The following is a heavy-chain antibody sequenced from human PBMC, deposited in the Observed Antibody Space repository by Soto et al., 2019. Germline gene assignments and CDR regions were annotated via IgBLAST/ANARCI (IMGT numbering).Heavy chain of an antibody. CDR1: GFTFSSYG. J-gene: IGHJ4*02. CDR2: ISYDGSNK. V-gene: IGHV3-30*18. D-gene: IGHD4-4*01. Sequence: GGSLRLSCAASGFTFSSYGMRWVRQAPGKGLEWVAVISYDGSNKYYADSVKGRFTISRDNFKNTLYLQMNSLRAEDTAMYYCAKEDLYSNFHFDYWGQGTLVTVSS. CDR3: AKEDLYSNFHFDY.